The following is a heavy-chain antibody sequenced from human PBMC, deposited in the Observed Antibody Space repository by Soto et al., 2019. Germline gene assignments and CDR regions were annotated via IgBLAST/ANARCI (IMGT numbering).Heavy chain of an antibody. V-gene: IGHV4-39*01. CDR2: IYYSGST. CDR3: ASYYDFWSGYYPPRGFDP. D-gene: IGHD3-3*01. Sequence: SETLSLTCTVSGGSISISSYYWGWIRQPPGKGLEWIGSIYYSGSTYYNPSLKSRVTISVDTSKNQFSLKLSSVTAADTAVYYCASYYDFWSGYYPPRGFDPWGQGTLVTVSS. J-gene: IGHJ5*02. CDR1: GGSISISSYY.